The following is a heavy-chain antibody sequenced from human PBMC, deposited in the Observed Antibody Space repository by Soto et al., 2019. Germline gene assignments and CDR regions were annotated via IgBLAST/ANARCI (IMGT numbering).Heavy chain of an antibody. Sequence: SETLSLTCTVSGGSISSSSYYWGWIRQPPGKGLEWIGSIYYSGSTYYNPSLKSRVTISVDTSKNQFSLKLSSVTAADTAVYYCARQTGAFVGYFDYWGQGTLVTVSS. D-gene: IGHD7-27*01. CDR2: IYYSGST. J-gene: IGHJ4*02. CDR1: GGSISSSSYY. V-gene: IGHV4-39*01. CDR3: ARQTGAFVGYFDY.